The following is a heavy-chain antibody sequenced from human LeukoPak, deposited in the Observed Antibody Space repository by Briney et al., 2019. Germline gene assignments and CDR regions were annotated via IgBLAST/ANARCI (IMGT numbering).Heavy chain of an antibody. Sequence: PGGSLRLSCAASGFTFSSYAMHWVRQAPGKGLEYVSAISSNGGSTYYANSVKGRFTISRDNSKNTLYLQMGSLRAEDMAVYYCAREVSSAAGPDYYMDVWGKGTTVTVSS. D-gene: IGHD6-13*01. V-gene: IGHV3-64*01. CDR3: AREVSSAAGPDYYMDV. CDR1: GFTFSSYA. J-gene: IGHJ6*03. CDR2: ISSNGGST.